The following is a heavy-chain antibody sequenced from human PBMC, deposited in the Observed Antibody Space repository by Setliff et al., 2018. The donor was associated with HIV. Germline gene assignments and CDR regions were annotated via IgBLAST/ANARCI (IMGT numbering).Heavy chain of an antibody. V-gene: IGHV1-46*03. J-gene: IGHJ6*03. CDR3: ARDCSSTSCPGSFNYYYYYYYMDV. CDR2: ISPSGIST. D-gene: IGHD2-2*01. Sequence: ASVKVSCKASGYTFTRYYMHWVRQAPGQGLEWMGMISPSGISTSYAQKFQGRVTMTRDTSTSTAYMGLSSLRSEDTAVYYCARDCSSTSCPGSFNYYYYYYYMDVWGKGTTVTVSS. CDR1: GYTFTRYY.